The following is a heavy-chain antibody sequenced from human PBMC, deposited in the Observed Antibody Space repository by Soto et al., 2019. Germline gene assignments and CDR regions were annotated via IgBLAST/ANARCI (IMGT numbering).Heavy chain of an antibody. Sequence: SETLSLTCTVSGGSISSGDYYWSWIRQPPGKGLEWIGYIYYSGSTYYNPSLKSRVTISVDTSKNQFSLKLSSVTAADTAVYYCARGDSNYHFGYHFDYWGQGTLVTVSS. CDR3: ARGDSNYHFGYHFDY. CDR2: IYYSGST. CDR1: GGSISSGDYY. J-gene: IGHJ4*02. D-gene: IGHD4-4*01. V-gene: IGHV4-30-4*01.